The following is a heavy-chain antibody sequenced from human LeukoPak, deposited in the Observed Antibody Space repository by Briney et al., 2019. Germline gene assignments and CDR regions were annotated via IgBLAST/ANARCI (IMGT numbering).Heavy chain of an antibody. Sequence: PGGSLRLSSAASGFTFSSYAMSWVRQAPGKGLEWVSAISGSGGSTYYADSVKGRFTISRDNSKNTLYLQMNSLRAEDTAVYYCAKGSGGFRLSFDYWGQGTLVTVSS. CDR2: ISGSGGST. D-gene: IGHD6-25*01. CDR1: GFTFSSYA. V-gene: IGHV3-23*01. J-gene: IGHJ4*02. CDR3: AKGSGGFRLSFDY.